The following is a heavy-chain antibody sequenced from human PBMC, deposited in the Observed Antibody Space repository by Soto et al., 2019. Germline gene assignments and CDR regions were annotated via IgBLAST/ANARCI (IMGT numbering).Heavy chain of an antibody. D-gene: IGHD2-15*01. Sequence: SGPTLVNPTQTLTLTCTFSGFSLSTSGMCVSWIRQPPGKALEWLARIDWDDDKYYSTSLKTRLTISKDTSKNQVVLTMTNMDPVDTATYYCARIYCSGGNCYGDYWGQGTLVTVSS. CDR1: GFSLSTSGMC. CDR2: IDWDDDK. CDR3: ARIYCSGGNCYGDY. J-gene: IGHJ4*02. V-gene: IGHV2-70*11.